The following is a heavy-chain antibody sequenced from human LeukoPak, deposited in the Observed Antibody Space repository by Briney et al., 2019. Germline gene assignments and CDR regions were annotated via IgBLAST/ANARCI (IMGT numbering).Heavy chain of an antibody. CDR2: IIPIFGTA. V-gene: IGHV1-69*05. Sequence: SVKVSCKASGGTFSSYAISWVRQAPGQGLEWMGRIIPIFGTANYAQKLQGRVTITTDESTSTAYMELSSLTSEDTAVYYCARDGLLGYCSGGSCYSGYWGQGTLVTVSS. CDR1: GGTFSSYA. J-gene: IGHJ4*02. CDR3: ARDGLLGYCSGGSCYSGY. D-gene: IGHD2-15*01.